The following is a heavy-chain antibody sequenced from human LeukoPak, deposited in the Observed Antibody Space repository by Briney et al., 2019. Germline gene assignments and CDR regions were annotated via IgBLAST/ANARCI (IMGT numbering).Heavy chain of an antibody. Sequence: AGGSLRLSCAASGFTFNNYAMTWVRQAPGKGLEWVSAIRGSGGSTYYADSVKGRFTISRDNSKDTLYLQMSSLRAEETAVYYCAKAIYSNPPYYFDYWGQGTLVTVSS. D-gene: IGHD4-11*01. CDR1: GFTFNNYA. CDR2: IRGSGGST. CDR3: AKAIYSNPPYYFDY. V-gene: IGHV3-23*01. J-gene: IGHJ4*02.